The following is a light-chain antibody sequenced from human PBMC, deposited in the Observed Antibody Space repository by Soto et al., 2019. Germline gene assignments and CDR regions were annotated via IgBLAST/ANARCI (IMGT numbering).Light chain of an antibody. CDR3: SSYTSSYTVL. CDR2: EVS. Sequence: QSALTQPASVSGSPGQSISISCTGTSSDIGGYKYVSWYQQHPGKVPKLMIYEVSNRPSGVSNRFSGSKSGNTASLTISGLQAEDDADYYCSSYTSSYTVLFGGGTKVTVL. J-gene: IGLJ2*01. CDR1: SSDIGGYKY. V-gene: IGLV2-14*01.